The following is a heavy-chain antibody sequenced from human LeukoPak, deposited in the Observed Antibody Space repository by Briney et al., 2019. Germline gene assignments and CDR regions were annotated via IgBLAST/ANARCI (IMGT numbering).Heavy chain of an antibody. CDR1: GFTFSSYA. CDR3: AISPGIAAAGTY. CDR2: ISGSGGST. V-gene: IGHV3-23*01. D-gene: IGHD6-13*01. Sequence: GGSLRLSCAASGFTFSSYAMSWVRQAPGKGLEWVSAISGSGGSTYYADSVKGRFTTSRDNSKNTLYLQMNSLRAEDTAVYYCAISPGIAAAGTYWGQGTLVTVSS. J-gene: IGHJ4*02.